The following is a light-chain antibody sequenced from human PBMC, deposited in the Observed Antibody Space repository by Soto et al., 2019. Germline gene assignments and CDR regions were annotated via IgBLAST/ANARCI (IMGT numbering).Light chain of an antibody. CDR1: QSISNS. Sequence: DIQMTQSPYTLSASVGDRVTMTCRASQSISNSLAWYQQKPGKAPKLLIYRASALQSGVPSRFRGSGSGTEFTLTIDSLQPDDFATFYCQQYSTYPLTFGGGTKVDIK. CDR3: QQYSTYPLT. V-gene: IGKV1-5*03. CDR2: RAS. J-gene: IGKJ4*01.